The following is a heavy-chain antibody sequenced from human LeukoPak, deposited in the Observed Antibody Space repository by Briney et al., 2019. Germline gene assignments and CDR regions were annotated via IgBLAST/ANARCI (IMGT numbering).Heavy chain of an antibody. V-gene: IGHV4-34*01. Sequence: SETLSLTCAVYGGSFSGYYWSWIRQPPGKGLDWIGEINHSGSTNYNPSLKSRFTISVDTSKNQFSLNLSSVTAADTAVYYCARAGSGSAIDYWGQGTLVTVSS. D-gene: IGHD3-10*01. CDR1: GGSFSGYY. J-gene: IGHJ4*02. CDR2: INHSGST. CDR3: ARAGSGSAIDY.